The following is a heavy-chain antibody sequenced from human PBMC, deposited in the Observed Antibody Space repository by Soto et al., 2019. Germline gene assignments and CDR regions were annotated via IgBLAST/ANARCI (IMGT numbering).Heavy chain of an antibody. D-gene: IGHD2-2*01. CDR1: GFTFSTYW. V-gene: IGHV3-74*01. CDR2: INGDGSDT. Sequence: EVQLVESGGVLVQPGGSLRLSCAASGFTFSTYWLNWVRQAPGKGLVWVSRINGDGSDTVYADSVKGRFTISRDNAKNTLYLQMNSLRAEDTAVYYCTRSITGFSYADSWGRGTLVTVSS. J-gene: IGHJ4*02. CDR3: TRSITGFSYADS.